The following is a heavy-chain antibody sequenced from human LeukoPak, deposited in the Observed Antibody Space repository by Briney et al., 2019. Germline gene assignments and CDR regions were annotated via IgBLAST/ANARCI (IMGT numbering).Heavy chain of an antibody. D-gene: IGHD3-10*01. CDR2: IYCSGST. CDR3: ARGSFYGYRPEWDY. Sequence: SETLSLTCIVSGDSISSSSYYWGWIRQPPGKGLEWIGSIYCSGSTYYNPSLKSRVTISVDTSKNQFSLKLSSVTAADTAVYYCARGSFYGYRPEWDYWGQGTLVTVSS. J-gene: IGHJ4*02. V-gene: IGHV4-39*01. CDR1: GDSISSSSYY.